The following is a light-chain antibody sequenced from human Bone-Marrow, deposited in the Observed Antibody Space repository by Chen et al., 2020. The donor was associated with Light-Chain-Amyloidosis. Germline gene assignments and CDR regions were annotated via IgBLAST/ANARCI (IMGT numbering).Light chain of an antibody. CDR1: DLPTKY. CDR2: TDT. V-gene: IGLV3-25*03. J-gene: IGLJ2*01. CDR3: QSADSSGTYEVI. Sequence: SYALTPPPSVSVSPGQTARITCSGDDLPTKYAYWYQQKPGPAPVLVIHTDTERPSGISERFSGSSSGTTATLTISGVQAEDEADYHCQSADSSGTYEVIFGGGTKLTVL.